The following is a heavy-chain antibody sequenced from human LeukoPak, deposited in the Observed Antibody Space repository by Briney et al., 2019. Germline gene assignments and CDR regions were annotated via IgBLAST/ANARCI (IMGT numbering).Heavy chain of an antibody. CDR2: IYYSGST. CDR3: ARSRKQLVDY. V-gene: IGHV4-31*03. J-gene: IGHJ4*02. Sequence: SETLSLTCTVSGGSISSGGYYWSWIRQHPGKGLEWIGYIYYSGSTCYNPSLKSRVTISVDTSKNQFSLKLSSVTAADTAVYYCARSRKQLVDYWGQGTLVTVSS. CDR1: GGSISSGGYY. D-gene: IGHD6-6*01.